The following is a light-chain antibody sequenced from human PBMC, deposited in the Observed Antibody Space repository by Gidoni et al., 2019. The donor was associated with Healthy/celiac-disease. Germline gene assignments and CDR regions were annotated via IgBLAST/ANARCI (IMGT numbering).Light chain of an antibody. CDR2: WAS. Sequence: DIVMTQSPDSLAVSLGERATINCKSSQSVLYSSNNKNYLAWYQQKPGQPPKLLIYWASTRESVVPDRFSGSGSGTDFTLTISSLQAEDVAVYYCQQYYSTPPLTFGGXTKVEIK. CDR3: QQYYSTPPLT. J-gene: IGKJ4*01. V-gene: IGKV4-1*01. CDR1: QSVLYSSNNKNY.